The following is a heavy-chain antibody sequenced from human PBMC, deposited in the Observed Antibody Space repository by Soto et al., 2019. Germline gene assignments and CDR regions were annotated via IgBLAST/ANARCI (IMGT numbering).Heavy chain of an antibody. CDR1: GFTFSNYW. D-gene: IGHD5-12*01. J-gene: IGHJ4*02. CDR2: INSDGSDT. Sequence: EVQLVESGGGLVQPGGSLRLSCEVSGFTFSNYWMHWVRQAPGKGLVWVSRINSDGSDTTYAHSVKGRFTISRDNARNTLFLQMSSLRDDDTAVYYCARDKSGPADYWGQGTLVTVSS. V-gene: IGHV3-74*01. CDR3: ARDKSGPADY.